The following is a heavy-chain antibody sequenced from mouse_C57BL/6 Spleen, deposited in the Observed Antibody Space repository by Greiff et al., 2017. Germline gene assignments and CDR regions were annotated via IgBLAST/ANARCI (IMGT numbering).Heavy chain of an antibody. J-gene: IGHJ2*01. V-gene: IGHV1-82*01. CDR2: IYPGDGDT. Sequence: VQLQQSGPELVKPGASVKISCKASGYAFSSSWMNWVKQRPGKGLEWIGRIYPGDGDTNYNGKFKGKATLTADKSSSTAYMQLSRLTSEDSAVYFGARGDYYGSRYVGSYYFDDWGQGTTLTVSS. D-gene: IGHD1-1*01. CDR1: GYAFSSSW. CDR3: ARGDYYGSRYVGSYYFDD.